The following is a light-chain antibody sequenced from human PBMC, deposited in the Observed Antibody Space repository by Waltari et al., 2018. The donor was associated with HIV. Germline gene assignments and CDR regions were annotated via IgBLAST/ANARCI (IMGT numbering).Light chain of an antibody. CDR1: SSNIGAGYD. J-gene: IGLJ1*01. Sequence: QSVLTQPPSVSGAPGQRVTISCTGSSSNIGAGYDVHWFQQLPGTAPKLLIYADDNRPSGVPDRFSGSKSGTSASLAITGLQAEDEADYYCQCYDSSLSGSFVFGTGTKVTVL. V-gene: IGLV1-40*01. CDR2: ADD. CDR3: QCYDSSLSGSFV.